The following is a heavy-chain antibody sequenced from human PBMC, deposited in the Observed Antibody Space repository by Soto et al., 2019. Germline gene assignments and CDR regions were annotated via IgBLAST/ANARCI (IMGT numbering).Heavy chain of an antibody. Sequence: QIQLVQSGAEVKKPGASVKVSCKGSGYTFTNYGISWVRQAPGQGLEWMGWISIYNGHTNYAQNLQGRVTMTTDTSTSPAYMDLRSLTSGDTAVYYCARDSPYGVFGPWGQGTPVTVSS. V-gene: IGHV1-18*04. CDR2: ISIYNGHT. J-gene: IGHJ5*02. CDR1: GYTFTNYG. D-gene: IGHD3-10*01. CDR3: ARDSPYGVFGP.